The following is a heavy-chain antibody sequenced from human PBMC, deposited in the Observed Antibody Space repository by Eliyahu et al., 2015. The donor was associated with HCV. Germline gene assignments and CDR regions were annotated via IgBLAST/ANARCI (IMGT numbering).Heavy chain of an antibody. J-gene: IGHJ6*03. Sequence: EVQLVESGGGLVKPGGSXXLXCAAXXFXFSKAWMSWVRQAPGKGLEWIGRIKSKTDGGTTDYAAPVKGRFTISRDDSKSTLYLQMNSLKTEDTAVFYCTTGAPGGFDYYLDVWGQGTTVTVSS. CDR2: IKSKTDGGTT. V-gene: IGHV3-15*01. CDR1: XFXFSKAW. CDR3: TTGAPGGFDYYLDV. D-gene: IGHD3-10*01.